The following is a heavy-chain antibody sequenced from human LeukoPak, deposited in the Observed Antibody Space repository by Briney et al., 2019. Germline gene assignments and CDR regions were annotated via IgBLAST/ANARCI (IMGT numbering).Heavy chain of an antibody. D-gene: IGHD3-3*01. CDR1: GYTFTNYD. Sequence: GASVKVSCKASGYTFTNYDINWVRQATGQGLEWMGWMNPNSGNTGYAQKFQGRVTMTRDTSISTAYMELSSLRSEDTAVYYCARGPPYDFWSARGYSYYYMDVWGKGTTVTVSS. CDR2: MNPNSGNT. J-gene: IGHJ6*03. V-gene: IGHV1-8*01. CDR3: ARGPPYDFWSARGYSYYYMDV.